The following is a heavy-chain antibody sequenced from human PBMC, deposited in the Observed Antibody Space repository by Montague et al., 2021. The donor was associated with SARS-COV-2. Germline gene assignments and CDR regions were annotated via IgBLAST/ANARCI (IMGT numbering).Heavy chain of an antibody. Sequence: SLRLSCAASGITVSTNYMNWVRQAPGKGLEWVSVIHSGGETYYADSVKGRFTTSRDSPENTLYLQMNSLRPEDTAAYYCARGMSDGSRYYGYGMDVWGQGTTVTVSS. CDR1: GITVSTNY. CDR2: IHSGGET. D-gene: IGHD3-22*01. V-gene: IGHV3-66*02. CDR3: ARGMSDGSRYYGYGMDV. J-gene: IGHJ6*02.